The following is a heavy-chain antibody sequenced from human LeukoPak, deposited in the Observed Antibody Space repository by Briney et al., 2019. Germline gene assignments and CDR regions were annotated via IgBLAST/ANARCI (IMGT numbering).Heavy chain of an antibody. CDR3: AKDRGCSGGSCYSFDY. V-gene: IGHV3-66*01. Sequence: PGGSLRLSCAASGFTVSSNYMSWVRQAPGKGLEWVSVIYSGGSTYYADSVKGRFTISRDNSKNTLYLQMNSLRAEDTAVYYCAKDRGCSGGSCYSFDYWGQGTLVTVSS. D-gene: IGHD2-15*01. CDR2: IYSGGST. CDR1: GFTVSSNY. J-gene: IGHJ4*02.